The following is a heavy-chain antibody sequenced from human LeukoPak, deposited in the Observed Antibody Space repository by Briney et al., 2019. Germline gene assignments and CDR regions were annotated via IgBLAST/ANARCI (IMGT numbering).Heavy chain of an antibody. J-gene: IGHJ4*02. V-gene: IGHV4-59*01. D-gene: IGHD5-18*01. CDR2: IYHTGNI. CDR3: ARGRKYTSGYRVTELGSGYSDY. Sequence: PSETLSLTCTVSGASITSYYWTWIRQPPGKGLEWIGYIYHTGNIKYSPSLNSRVTISIDTSNNQLSLKLTSVTAADTAVYYCARGRKYTSGYRVTELGSGYSDYWGQGTLVTVSS. CDR1: GASITSYY.